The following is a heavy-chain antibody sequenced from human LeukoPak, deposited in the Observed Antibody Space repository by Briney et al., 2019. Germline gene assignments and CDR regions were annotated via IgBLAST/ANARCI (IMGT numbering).Heavy chain of an antibody. CDR1: GFTVGSNY. J-gene: IGHJ3*02. CDR2: IYSGGST. Sequence: GGSLRLSCAASGFTVGSNYMSWVRQAPGKGLEWVSVIYSGGSTYYADSVKGRFTISRDNSKNTLYLQMNSLRAEDTAVYYCARENSSSWAADAFDIWGQGTMVTVSS. CDR3: ARENSSSWAADAFDI. D-gene: IGHD6-13*01. V-gene: IGHV3-53*01.